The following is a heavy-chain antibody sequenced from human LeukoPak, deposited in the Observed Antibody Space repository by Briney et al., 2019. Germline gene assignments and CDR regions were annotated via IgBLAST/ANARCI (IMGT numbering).Heavy chain of an antibody. CDR3: ARDPMYNGGNSGAFDF. Sequence: GGSLRLSCAASGFTFSDHFMTWIRQAPGKGLEWISYISGSGATYYADSVKGRFTISRDNAQNSQWLQMSSLRAEDTAVYYCARDPMYNGGNSGAFDFWGQGTLVTVSS. CDR1: GFTFSDHF. D-gene: IGHD4-23*01. CDR2: ISGSGAT. V-gene: IGHV3-11*01. J-gene: IGHJ3*01.